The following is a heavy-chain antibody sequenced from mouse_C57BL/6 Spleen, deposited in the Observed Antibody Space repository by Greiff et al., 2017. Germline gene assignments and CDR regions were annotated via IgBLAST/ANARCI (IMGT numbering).Heavy chain of an antibody. J-gene: IGHJ4*01. CDR1: GYTFTSYW. CDR2: IHPNSGST. D-gene: IGHD2-1*01. CDR3: ARSPYGNYAMDY. V-gene: IGHV1-64*01. Sequence: QVQLQQPGAELVKPGASVKLSCKASGYTFTSYWMHWVKQRPGQDLEWIGMIHPNSGSTNYNEKFKSKATLTVDKSSSTAYMQLSSLTSEDSAVYYCARSPYGNYAMDYWGQGTSVTVSS.